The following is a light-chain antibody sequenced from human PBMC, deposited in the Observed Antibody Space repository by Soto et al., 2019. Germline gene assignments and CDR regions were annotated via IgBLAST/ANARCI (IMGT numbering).Light chain of an antibody. CDR3: AAWDASLGGPV. J-gene: IGLJ3*02. Sequence: QSVLTQPPSASGTPGQRVTISCSGSSSNIGSNTVNWYQQLPGTAPKLLIYSNNQRPSGVPDRFSGSKSGTSASLAISGLQSEDEADYYCAAWDASLGGPVFGGGTKLTVL. V-gene: IGLV1-44*01. CDR1: SSNIGSNT. CDR2: SNN.